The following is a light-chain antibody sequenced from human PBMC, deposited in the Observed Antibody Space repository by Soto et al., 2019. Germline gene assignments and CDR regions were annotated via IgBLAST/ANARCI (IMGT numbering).Light chain of an antibody. V-gene: IGKV3-20*01. CDR1: QSVSSSY. CDR3: QQFGNSPYT. Sequence: EIVLTQSPGTLSLSPGEIATLSCRASQSVSSSYLAWYQQKPGQAPRLLIYGASSRATGIPDRFSGSGSGTDFTLTISRLEPEDCAVYYCQQFGNSPYTFGQGTRLEIK. J-gene: IGKJ2*01. CDR2: GAS.